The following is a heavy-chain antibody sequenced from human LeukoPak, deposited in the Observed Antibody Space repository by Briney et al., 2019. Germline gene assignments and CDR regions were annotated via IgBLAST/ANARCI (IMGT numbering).Heavy chain of an antibody. CDR3: AREEGGDSSGWALDY. CDR2: ISGSGGST. V-gene: IGHV3-23*01. D-gene: IGHD6-19*01. Sequence: PGGSLRLSCAASGFTFSSYAMSWVRQAPGKGLEWVSAISGSGGSTYYADSVKGRFTISRDNAKNSLYLQMNSLRAEDTAVYYCAREEGGDSSGWALDYWGQGTLVTVSS. J-gene: IGHJ4*02. CDR1: GFTFSSYA.